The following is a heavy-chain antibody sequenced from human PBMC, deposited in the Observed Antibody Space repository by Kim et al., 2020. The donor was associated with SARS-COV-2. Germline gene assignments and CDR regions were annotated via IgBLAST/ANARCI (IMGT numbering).Heavy chain of an antibody. CDR1: GYSISSTYY. D-gene: IGHD6-19*01. CDR2: TYHSAST. J-gene: IGHJ4*02. V-gene: IGHV4-38-2*01. CDR3: ARGIAVAGLDY. Sequence: SETLSLTCAVSGYSISSTYYWGWIRQPPGKGLEWIGSTYHSASTYYNPSLKSRVTISVDKSKNQFSLKLRSVTAADTAVYYCARGIAVAGLDYWGQGTLV.